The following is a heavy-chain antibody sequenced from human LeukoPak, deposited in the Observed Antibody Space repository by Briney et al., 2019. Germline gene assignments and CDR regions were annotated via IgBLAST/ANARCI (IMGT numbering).Heavy chain of an antibody. Sequence: SVKVSCKASGGTFSSYAISWVRQAPGQGLEWMGRIIPIFGIANYAQKFQGRVTITADKSTSTAYMELSSLRSEDTAVCYCASDQENYYDSSGYYFGDYWGQGTLVTVSS. J-gene: IGHJ4*02. CDR3: ASDQENYYDSSGYYFGDY. CDR2: IIPIFGIA. D-gene: IGHD3-22*01. CDR1: GGTFSSYA. V-gene: IGHV1-69*04.